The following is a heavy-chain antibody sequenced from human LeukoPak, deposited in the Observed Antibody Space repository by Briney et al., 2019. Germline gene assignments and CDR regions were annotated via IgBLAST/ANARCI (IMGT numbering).Heavy chain of an antibody. CDR3: ARDSNPNDGQVFYDAFDI. CDR1: GFTFSSYE. D-gene: IGHD5/OR15-5a*01. J-gene: IGHJ3*02. V-gene: IGHV3-7*01. CDR2: IKRDGSEK. Sequence: GESLRLSCAASGFTFSSYEMTWVRQAPGKGLEWVANIKRDGSEKHYVDSVKGRFTISRDNAKNSLYLQMNSLRAEDTAVYFCARDSNPNDGQVFYDAFDIWGQGTMVTVSS.